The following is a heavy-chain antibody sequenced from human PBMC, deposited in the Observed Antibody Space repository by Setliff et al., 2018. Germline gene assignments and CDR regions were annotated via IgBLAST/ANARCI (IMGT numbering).Heavy chain of an antibody. Sequence: ASVKVSCKASGYTFTNYAISWVRQAPGQGLEWMGWISAYTGNTYYAPRLQGRVTMTTDTSTTTAYLELRSLTSDDTAVYYCSRLVRYCTQTSCQRASGDDYWGQGTLGTVS. D-gene: IGHD2-2*01. CDR2: ISAYTGNT. V-gene: IGHV1-18*01. CDR1: GYTFTNYA. CDR3: SRLVRYCTQTSCQRASGDDY. J-gene: IGHJ4*02.